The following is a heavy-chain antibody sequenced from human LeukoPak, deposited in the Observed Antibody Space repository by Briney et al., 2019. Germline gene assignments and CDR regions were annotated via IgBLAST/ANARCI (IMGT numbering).Heavy chain of an antibody. V-gene: IGHV3-23*01. Sequence: GGSLRLSCAASGFTFSSYAMSWVRQAPGKGLEWVSAISGSGGSTYYADSVKGRFTISRDSSKNTLYLQMNSLRAEDTAVYYCAKPPTPYSSSWNPAYYYYGMDVWGQGTTVTVSS. CDR2: ISGSGGST. CDR1: GFTFSSYA. CDR3: AKPPTPYSSSWNPAYYYYGMDV. D-gene: IGHD6-13*01. J-gene: IGHJ6*02.